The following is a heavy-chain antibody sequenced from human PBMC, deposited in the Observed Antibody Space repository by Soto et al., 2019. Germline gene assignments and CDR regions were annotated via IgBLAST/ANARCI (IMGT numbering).Heavy chain of an antibody. D-gene: IGHD3-3*01. CDR3: GRLTAYDFSRMDA. CDR1: GYSFTSQW. J-gene: IGHJ6*02. CDR2: IDPSDSFT. V-gene: IGHV5-10-1*01. Sequence: GESLKISCKGSGYSFTSQWISWVRQMPGKGLEWMGRIDPSDSFTNYSPSFQGHVTISVDKSISTAYLQWGSLEASDTGMYYCGRLTAYDFSRMDAWGQGTTVTVSS.